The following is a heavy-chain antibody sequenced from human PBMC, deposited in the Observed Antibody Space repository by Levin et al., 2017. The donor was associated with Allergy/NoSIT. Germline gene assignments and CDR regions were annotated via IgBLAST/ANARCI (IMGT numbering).Heavy chain of an antibody. D-gene: IGHD5-24*01. CDR1: GFTFSDYG. CDR2: IWYNGSKK. J-gene: IGHJ4*02. Sequence: GGSLRLSCAASGFTFSDYGMHWVRQPPGKGLQWVAVIWYNGSKKSYADSVQGRFTVSRDNSKNTLYLQMNSLRAEDTAVYYCARDSVDLATTSLAYWGQGTLVTVSS. V-gene: IGHV3-33*01. CDR3: ARDSVDLATTSLAY.